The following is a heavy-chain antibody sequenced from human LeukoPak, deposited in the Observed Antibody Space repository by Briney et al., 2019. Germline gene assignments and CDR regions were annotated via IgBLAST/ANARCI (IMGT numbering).Heavy chain of an antibody. Sequence: GGSLRLSCAASGFTFNSYWMHWVRQAPGKGLVWVSRANSDGSSTSYADSVKGRFAISRDNAKNTLYLQMNSLRAEDTAVYYCAGGDSGFGYWGQGTLVTVSS. CDR2: ANSDGSST. CDR3: AGGDSGFGY. V-gene: IGHV3-74*01. CDR1: GFTFNSYW. D-gene: IGHD3-10*01. J-gene: IGHJ4*02.